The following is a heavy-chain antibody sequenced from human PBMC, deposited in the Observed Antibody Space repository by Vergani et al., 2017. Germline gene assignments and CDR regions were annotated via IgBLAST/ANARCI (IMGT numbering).Heavy chain of an antibody. V-gene: IGHV3-53*01. Sequence: EVQLVESGGGLIQPGGSLRLSCAASGFTVSSNYMSWVRQAPGKGLEWVSVIYSGGSTYYADSVKGRFTISRDNSKNTLYLQMNSLRAEDTAVYYCARAPRWLQSLRRYYYGMDVWGQGTTVTVSS. CDR3: ARAPRWLQSLRRYYYGMDV. D-gene: IGHD5-24*01. CDR2: IYSGGST. J-gene: IGHJ6*02. CDR1: GFTVSSNY.